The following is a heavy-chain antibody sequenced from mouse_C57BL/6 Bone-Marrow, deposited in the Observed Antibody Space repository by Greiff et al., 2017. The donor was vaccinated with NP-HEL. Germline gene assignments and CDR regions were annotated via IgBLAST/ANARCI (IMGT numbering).Heavy chain of an antibody. CDR1: GFTFSDYY. J-gene: IGHJ1*03. D-gene: IGHD2-3*01. V-gene: IGHV5-16*01. Sequence: EVKLVESEGGLVQPGSSMKLSCTASGFTFSDYYMAWVRQVPEKGLEWVANINSDGSSTYYLDSLQSRFIISRDNAQHILDLQMSSLKSEDTATYYCARGGDGYYGWYFDVWGTGTTVTVSS. CDR3: ARGGDGYYGWYFDV. CDR2: INSDGSST.